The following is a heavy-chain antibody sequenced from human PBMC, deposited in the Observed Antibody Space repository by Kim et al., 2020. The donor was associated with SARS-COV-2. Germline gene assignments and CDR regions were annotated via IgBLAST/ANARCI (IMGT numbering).Heavy chain of an antibody. Sequence: SIKYYAEPVKGRFTLSRDNSKNTLYLQMTSLRAEDTAVYYCARDWGSGWGEWGQGTLVTVSS. CDR2: SIK. J-gene: IGHJ4*02. D-gene: IGHD6-19*01. CDR3: ARDWGSGWGE. V-gene: IGHV3-30-3*01.